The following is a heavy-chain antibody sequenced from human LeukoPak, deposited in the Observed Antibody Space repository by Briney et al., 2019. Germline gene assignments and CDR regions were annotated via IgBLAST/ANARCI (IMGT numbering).Heavy chain of an antibody. J-gene: IGHJ4*02. D-gene: IGHD6-19*01. CDR1: GFSVSSYR. V-gene: IGHV3-21*01. CDR2: ISSGSTYI. CDR3: ARVPDTSGWYGLDY. Sequence: GGSLRLSCAASGFSVSSYRMNWVRQAPGKGLEWVSFISSGSTYIFYADSVKGRFTISRDDAKNSLYLQMNSLRAEDTAVYYCARVPDTSGWYGLDYWGQGTLVTVSS.